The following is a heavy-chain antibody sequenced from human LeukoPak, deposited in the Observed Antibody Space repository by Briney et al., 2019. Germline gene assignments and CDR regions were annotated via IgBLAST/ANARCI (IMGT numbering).Heavy chain of an antibody. CDR1: GFTFSSYG. Sequence: GGSLRLSCAASGFTFSSYGMHWVRQAPGKGMGWVAVISYDGSNKYYADSVKGRFTISRDNSKNTLYLQMNSLRAEDTAVYYCAKVGGSGSLDYWGQGTLVTVSS. CDR2: ISYDGSNK. V-gene: IGHV3-30*18. D-gene: IGHD3-10*01. CDR3: AKVGGSGSLDY. J-gene: IGHJ4*02.